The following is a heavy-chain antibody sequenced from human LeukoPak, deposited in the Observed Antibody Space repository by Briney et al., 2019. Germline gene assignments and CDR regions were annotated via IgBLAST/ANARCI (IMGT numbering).Heavy chain of an antibody. J-gene: IGHJ4*02. CDR3: ARSVSYYGIPHDY. CDR2: ISSSGSTI. D-gene: IGHD1-26*01. Sequence: GGSLRLSCAASGFTFSSCEMNWVRQAPGKGLEWVSYISSSGSTIYYADSVKGRFTISRDNAKNSLYLQMNSLRAEDTAVYYCARSVSYYGIPHDYWGQGTLVTVSS. CDR1: GFTFSSCE. V-gene: IGHV3-48*03.